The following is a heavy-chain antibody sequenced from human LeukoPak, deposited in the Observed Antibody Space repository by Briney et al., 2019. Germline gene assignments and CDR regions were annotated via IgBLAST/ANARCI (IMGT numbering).Heavy chain of an antibody. J-gene: IGHJ5*02. CDR3: AREIYDFWSGYYTHNWFDP. CDR2: IYHSGST. CDR1: GYSISSGYY. Sequence: SETLSLTCTVSGYSISSGYYWGWIRQPPGKGLEWIGSIYHSGSTYYNPSLKSRVTISVDTSKNQFSLKLSSVTAADTAVYYCAREIYDFWSGYYTHNWFDPWGQGTLVTVSS. D-gene: IGHD3-3*01. V-gene: IGHV4-38-2*02.